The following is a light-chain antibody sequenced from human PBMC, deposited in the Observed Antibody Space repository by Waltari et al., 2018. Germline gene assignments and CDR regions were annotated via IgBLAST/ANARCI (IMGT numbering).Light chain of an antibody. J-gene: IGKJ2*01. Sequence: DIVMTQSPDSLAVSLGERATINCKSSQTLLSNSNNKNFVTWYQQKPGQPPKLHIYWASTRESGVPDRFSGSGSGTDFTLTISSLQAEDVAVYFCQQYYGIPYTFGQGTRLEIK. CDR1: QTLLSNSNNKNF. CDR2: WAS. V-gene: IGKV4-1*01. CDR3: QQYYGIPYT.